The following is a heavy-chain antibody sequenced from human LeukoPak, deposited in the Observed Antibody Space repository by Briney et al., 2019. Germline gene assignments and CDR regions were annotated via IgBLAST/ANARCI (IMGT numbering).Heavy chain of an antibody. J-gene: IGHJ4*02. V-gene: IGHV3-33*01. CDR3: TRYNNDHFDY. D-gene: IGHD1-14*01. Sequence: PGGSLRLSCAGSGFTFGGYGMHWFRQTPGKGLEWVAVIAYDGSRAFYADSVKGRFTISRDSSKNTMSVQMDDLRAEDTAVCYCTRYNNDHFDYWGQGTLVTVSS. CDR2: IAYDGSRA. CDR1: GFTFGGYG.